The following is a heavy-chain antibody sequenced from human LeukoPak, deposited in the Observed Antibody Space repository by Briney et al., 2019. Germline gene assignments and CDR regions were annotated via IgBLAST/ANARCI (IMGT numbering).Heavy chain of an antibody. CDR1: GFTFSSYG. Sequence: GGSLRLSCAASGFTFSSYGMHWVRQAPGKGLEWVAFIRYDGSNKYYADSVKGRFTISRDNSKNTLYLQMNSLRAEDTAVYYCAKDPDPTNYHHRRGWGYWGQATL. J-gene: IGHJ4*02. V-gene: IGHV3-30*02. D-gene: IGHD2-8*01. CDR3: AKDPDPTNYHHRRGWGY. CDR2: IRYDGSNK.